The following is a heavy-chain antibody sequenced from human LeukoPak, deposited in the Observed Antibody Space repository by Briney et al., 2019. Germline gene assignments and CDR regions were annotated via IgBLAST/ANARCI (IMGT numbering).Heavy chain of an antibody. J-gene: IGHJ5*02. CDR3: ARESSAVAHTMMRDWLDP. Sequence: PSETLSLTCDVSGYFINFGHLWGWIRQPPGKGLEWIASINHSGRTYYTPSLKSRVTISVDTLKNQFSLKVTSVTAEDTAMYFCARESSAVAHTMMRDWLDPWGQGTLVTVSS. V-gene: IGHV4-38-2*02. D-gene: IGHD3-22*01. CDR2: INHSGRT. CDR1: GYFINFGHL.